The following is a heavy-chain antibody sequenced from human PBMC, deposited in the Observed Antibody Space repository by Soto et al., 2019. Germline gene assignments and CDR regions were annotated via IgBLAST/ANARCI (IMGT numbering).Heavy chain of an antibody. Sequence: SETLSLTCAVYGGSFIGYYWTWILQPPGTGLEWIGEINHSGSTNYNPSLKSRVTISVDTSKNQFSLKLTSVTAADTAVYYCARDKSTGLFDYWGQGTLVTV. J-gene: IGHJ4*02. CDR1: GGSFIGYY. V-gene: IGHV4-34*01. D-gene: IGHD2-8*02. CDR2: INHSGST. CDR3: ARDKSTGLFDY.